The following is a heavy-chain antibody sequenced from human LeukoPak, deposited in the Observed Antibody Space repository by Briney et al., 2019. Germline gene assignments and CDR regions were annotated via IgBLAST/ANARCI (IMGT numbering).Heavy chain of an antibody. V-gene: IGHV1-46*01. CDR3: ARDQEGFDY. CDR2: IYPRDGST. Sequence: ASVTVSFKASGYTFTINYMHWVRQAPGQGLEWMGMIYPRDGSTSYAQKFQGRVTVTRDTSTSTVHMELSGLRSEDTAVYYCARDQEGFDYWGQGTLVTVSS. CDR1: GYTFTINY. J-gene: IGHJ4*02.